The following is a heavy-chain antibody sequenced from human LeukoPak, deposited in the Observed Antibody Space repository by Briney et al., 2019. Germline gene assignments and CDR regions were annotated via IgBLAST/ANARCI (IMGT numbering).Heavy chain of an antibody. CDR2: FDPEDGET. CDR3: ATARVNSVGNVWFDP. D-gene: IGHD3-10*01. Sequence: GASVKVSCKVSGYTLTELSMHWVRQAPGKGLEWMGGFDPEDGETIYAQKFQCRVTMTEDTSTDTAYMELSSLRSEDTAVYYCATARVNSVGNVWFDPWGQGTLVTVSS. J-gene: IGHJ5*02. CDR1: GYTLTELS. V-gene: IGHV1-24*01.